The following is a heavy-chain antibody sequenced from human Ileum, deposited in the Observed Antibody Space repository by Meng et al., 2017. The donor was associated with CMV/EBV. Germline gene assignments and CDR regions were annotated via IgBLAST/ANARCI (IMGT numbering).Heavy chain of an antibody. CDR3: TGDGVACIETNCLGLRY. CDR2: INPMNGDT. J-gene: IGHJ4*02. Sequence: ASVKVSCKASGYPYTDYFMHWVRQAPGQGLEWMGWINPMNGDTNCAQKFQGRVTMTRESPISTAYMELNRLTSDDTAVYYCTGDGVACIETNCLGLRYWGQGTLVTVSS. CDR1: GYPYTDYF. D-gene: IGHD2-15*01. V-gene: IGHV1-2*02.